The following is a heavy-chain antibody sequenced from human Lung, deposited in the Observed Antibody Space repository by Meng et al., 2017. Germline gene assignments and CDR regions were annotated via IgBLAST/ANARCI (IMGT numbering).Heavy chain of an antibody. CDR2: IYYGSHT. CDR1: GGSISSNNR. D-gene: IGHD1-20*01. V-gene: IGHV4-4*02. J-gene: IGHJ4*02. CDR3: ARGITGTVTVPFDH. Sequence: QVQLQESGPGLVKPSETLSLTCGVAGGSISSNNRWSWVRQPPGKGLEWIGEIYYGSHTNYNPSLESRVTISLDKSKNQFSLKLKSVTAADTAVYYCARGITGTVTVPFDHWGQGTLVTVSS.